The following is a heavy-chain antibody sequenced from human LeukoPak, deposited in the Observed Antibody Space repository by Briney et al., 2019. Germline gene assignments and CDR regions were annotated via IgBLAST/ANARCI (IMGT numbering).Heavy chain of an antibody. V-gene: IGHV4-38-2*02. Sequence: PSETLSLTCTVSGYSISSGYYWSWIRQPPGKGLEWIGYIYHSGSTYYNPSLKSRVTISVDRSKNQFSLKLSSVTAADTAVYYCARGGYYCSSTSCYLDYWGQGTLVTVSS. J-gene: IGHJ4*02. D-gene: IGHD2-2*01. CDR2: IYHSGST. CDR1: GYSISSGYY. CDR3: ARGGYYCSSTSCYLDY.